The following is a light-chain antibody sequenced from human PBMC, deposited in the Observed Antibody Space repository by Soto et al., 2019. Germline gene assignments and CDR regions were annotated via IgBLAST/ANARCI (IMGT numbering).Light chain of an antibody. CDR3: QQYGSSPRT. CDR2: GAS. V-gene: IGKV3-20*01. Sequence: EIVLTQSPGTLSMSPGERATLSCRARQSISSNYLAWYQQKPGHAPRLLIYGASSRATGIPDRFSGSGSGTEFTLTISRLEAEDFAVYYSQQYGSSPRTFGQGTKVEF. J-gene: IGKJ1*01. CDR1: QSISSNY.